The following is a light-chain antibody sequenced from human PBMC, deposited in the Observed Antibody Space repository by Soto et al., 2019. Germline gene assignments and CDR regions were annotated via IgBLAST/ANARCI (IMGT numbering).Light chain of an antibody. CDR3: TSYASTSHVV. V-gene: IGLV2-14*01. Sequence: QSALTQPASVTGSPGQSITISCTGTSSDIGGYKYASWYQQHPGKAPKLMIYEVSNRPSGVSNRFSGSKSGNTASLTISGLQAEDEADYYCTSYASTSHVVFGGGTQLTVL. CDR1: SSDIGGYKY. J-gene: IGLJ2*01. CDR2: EVS.